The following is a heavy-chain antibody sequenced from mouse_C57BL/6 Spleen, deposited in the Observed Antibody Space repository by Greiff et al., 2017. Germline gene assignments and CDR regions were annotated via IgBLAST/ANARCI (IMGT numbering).Heavy chain of an antibody. CDR3: SRTDDGDYVWFAY. Sequence: VQLQQPVAELVRPGASVKLSCTASGFNIKNTYMHWVKQRPEQGLEWIGRIDPANGNTKYAPKFQGKATITADTSSNTAYLQLSSLTSEDTAIYYCSRTDDGDYVWFAYWGQGTLVTVSA. J-gene: IGHJ3*01. V-gene: IGHV14-3*01. CDR2: IDPANGNT. D-gene: IGHD2-3*01. CDR1: GFNIKNTY.